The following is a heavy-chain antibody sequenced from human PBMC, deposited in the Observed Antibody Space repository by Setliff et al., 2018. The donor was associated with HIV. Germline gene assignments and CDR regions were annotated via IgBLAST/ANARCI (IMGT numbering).Heavy chain of an antibody. Sequence: ASVKVSCKASGYTFIDYYIHWVQQAPGKGLEWMGRLDPEDGETIYAEKFQGRVTITTDKSTDTAYMELSSLRSEDTAVYYCARGGGSSYLYDSRGSEYFQYWGQGALVTVSS. J-gene: IGHJ1*01. CDR1: GYTFIDYY. CDR3: ARGGGSSYLYDSRGSEYFQY. V-gene: IGHV1-69-2*01. D-gene: IGHD3-22*01. CDR2: LDPEDGET.